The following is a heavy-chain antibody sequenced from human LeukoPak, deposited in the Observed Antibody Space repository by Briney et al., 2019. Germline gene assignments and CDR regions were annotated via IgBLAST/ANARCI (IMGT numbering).Heavy chain of an antibody. J-gene: IGHJ5*02. D-gene: IGHD2-21*02. CDR3: AREAYCGGDCSEFDP. V-gene: IGHV3-21*01. Sequence: GSLRLSCAASGFTFSSYSMNWVRQAPGKGLEWVSSISSSSSYIYYADSVKGRFTISRDNAKNSLYLQMNSLRAEDTAVYYCAREAYCGGDCSEFDPWGQGTLVTVSS. CDR1: GFTFSSYS. CDR2: ISSSSSYI.